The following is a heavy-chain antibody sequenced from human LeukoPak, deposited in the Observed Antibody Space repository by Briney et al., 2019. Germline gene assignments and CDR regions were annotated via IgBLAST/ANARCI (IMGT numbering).Heavy chain of an antibody. D-gene: IGHD3-3*01. Sequence: SETLSLACAVYGGSFSGYYWSWICQPPGKWLEWIGEINHSGSTNYNPSLKSRVTISVDTSKNQFSLKLSSVTAADTAVYYCARGSSDFWSGYYRRCWFDPWGQGTLVTVSS. V-gene: IGHV4-34*01. CDR1: GGSFSGYY. J-gene: IGHJ5*02. CDR3: ARGSSDFWSGYYRRCWFDP. CDR2: INHSGST.